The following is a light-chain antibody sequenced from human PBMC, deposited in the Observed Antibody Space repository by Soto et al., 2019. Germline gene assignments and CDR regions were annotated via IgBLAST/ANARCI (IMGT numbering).Light chain of an antibody. J-gene: IGKJ5*01. CDR3: QPYYTIDT. V-gene: IGKV4-1*01. CDR2: WAS. CDR1: QSVLYSSNNKNY. Sequence: DIVMTQSPDSLAVSLGERATINCKSSQSVLYSSNNKNYLAWYQQKPGQPPKLLIYWASTRESGVPDRFSGSGSGTDFTLTITSLQAEDVAVYCCQPYYTIDTFGQGTRLEIK.